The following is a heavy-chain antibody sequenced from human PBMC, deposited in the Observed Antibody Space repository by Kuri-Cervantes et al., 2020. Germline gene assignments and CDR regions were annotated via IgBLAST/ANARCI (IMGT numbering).Heavy chain of an antibody. CDR2: INHSGST. D-gene: IGHD6-13*01. V-gene: IGHV4-34*01. Sequence: GSLRLSCAVYGGSFSGYYWSWIRQPPGKGLEWIGEINHSGSTNYNPSLKSRVAISVDTSKNQFSLKLSSVTAADTAVYYCARRGAAADRGNYMDVWGRGTTVTVSS. CDR1: GGSFSGYY. J-gene: IGHJ6*03. CDR3: ARRGAAADRGNYMDV.